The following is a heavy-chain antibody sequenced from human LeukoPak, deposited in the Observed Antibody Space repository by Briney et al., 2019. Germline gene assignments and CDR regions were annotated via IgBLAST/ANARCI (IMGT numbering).Heavy chain of an antibody. CDR1: GFTFSNYA. CDR3: ARQTGYCSEGTCYFNI. Sequence: GGSLRLSCVASGFTFSNYAMSWVRQAPGKGLEWVSAVSDSGRSTPYADSVKGRFTISRVNSKNTLFLQMNRLRAEDTAVYHCARQTGYCSEGTCYFNIWGQGTLVTVSS. D-gene: IGHD2-15*01. CDR2: VSDSGRST. J-gene: IGHJ4*02. V-gene: IGHV3-23*01.